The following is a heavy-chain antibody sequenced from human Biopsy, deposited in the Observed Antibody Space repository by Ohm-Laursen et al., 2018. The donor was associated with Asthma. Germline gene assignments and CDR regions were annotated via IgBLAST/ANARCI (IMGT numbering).Heavy chain of an antibody. CDR1: GFVFSQCG. V-gene: IGHV3-30*03. D-gene: IGHD3-22*01. CDR3: ARQSGQEYGDSIPFDT. J-gene: IGHJ3*02. Sequence: SLGLSCSASGFVFSQCGMHWVRQGPGKGREWVALVSSDGHNKYYEDSVKGRFAISRDNSRNRLYLQINSLTVEDSAVYFCARQSGQEYGDSIPFDTWGQGTKAAVSS. CDR2: VSSDGHNK.